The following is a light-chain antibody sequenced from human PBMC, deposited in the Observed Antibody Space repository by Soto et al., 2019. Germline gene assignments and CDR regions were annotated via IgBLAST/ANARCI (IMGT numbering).Light chain of an antibody. Sequence: DIQMTQSPSSLSASVGDRVTITCRASQGISNFLAWYQQKPGKVPRLLISAASTLQSGVPPRFSGSGAGAVITVTITSLHVEFVASYYYQNYSSVITFGHGTRLEIK. CDR3: QNYSSVIT. CDR1: QGISNF. V-gene: IGKV1-27*01. CDR2: AAS. J-gene: IGKJ5*01.